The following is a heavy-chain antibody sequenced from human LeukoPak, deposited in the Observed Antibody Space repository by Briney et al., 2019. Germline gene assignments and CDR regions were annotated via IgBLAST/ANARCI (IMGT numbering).Heavy chain of an antibody. V-gene: IGHV4-39*07. CDR3: ARDRYDILTGYYLAPWYFDL. Sequence: PSETLSLTCTVSGGSISNYYWGWIRQPPGKGLEWIGSIYYSGSTYYNPSLKSRVTISVDTSKNQFSLKLSSVTAADTAVYYCARDRYDILTGYYLAPWYFDLWGRGTLVTVSS. D-gene: IGHD3-9*01. CDR2: IYYSGST. CDR1: GGSISNYY. J-gene: IGHJ2*01.